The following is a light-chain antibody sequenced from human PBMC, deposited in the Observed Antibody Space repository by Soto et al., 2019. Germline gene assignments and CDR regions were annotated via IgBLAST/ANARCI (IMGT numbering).Light chain of an antibody. CDR1: QSVSSY. Sequence: EIVLTQSPATLSLSPGERATLSCRASQSVSSYLAWYQQKPGQAPRLLIYDASNRATGIPARFSGSGSGTDFTLTISRLEPEDFAVYHCQQYGRSAPVTFGQGTKVEIK. V-gene: IGKV3-11*01. CDR2: DAS. CDR3: QQYGRSAPVT. J-gene: IGKJ1*01.